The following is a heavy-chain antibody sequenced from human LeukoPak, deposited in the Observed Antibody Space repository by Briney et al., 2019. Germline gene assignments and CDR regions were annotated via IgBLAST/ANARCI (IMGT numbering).Heavy chain of an antibody. J-gene: IGHJ4*02. CDR2: ISWNSGGI. Sequence: GGSLRLSCAASGFTFDDYAMHWVRQAPGKGLEWVAGISWNSGGIDYVDSVKGRFTISRDNTKNSLYLQMNSLRVEDMALYYCTKGTNAGIVGASDSWGQGILVTVSS. D-gene: IGHD1-26*01. CDR1: GFTFDDYA. V-gene: IGHV3-9*03. CDR3: TKGTNAGIVGASDS.